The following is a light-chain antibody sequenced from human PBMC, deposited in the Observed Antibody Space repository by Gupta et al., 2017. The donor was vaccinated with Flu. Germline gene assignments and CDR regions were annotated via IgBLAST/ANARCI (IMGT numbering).Light chain of an antibody. CDR2: GTS. CDR1: QSVRSST. Sequence: GTLSLSPGDRGSLSCRASQSVRSSTIAWYQQRPGQAPRLLISGTSNRATGIPDRFSGSGSGTKFTLTISRLEPEDFAVYYCQQDSSSPLTFGGGTKVEIK. V-gene: IGKV3-20*01. CDR3: QQDSSSPLT. J-gene: IGKJ4*01.